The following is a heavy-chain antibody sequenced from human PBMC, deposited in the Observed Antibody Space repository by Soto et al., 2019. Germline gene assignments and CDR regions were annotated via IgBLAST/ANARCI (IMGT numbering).Heavy chain of an antibody. D-gene: IGHD6-6*01. CDR3: ASSRAASSSSNLYYYYYGMDV. J-gene: IGHJ6*02. Sequence: PGESLKISCKGSGYSFTSYWIGWVRQMPGKGLEWMGIIYPGDSDTRYSPSFQGQVTISADKSISTAYLQWSSLKASDTAMYYCASSRAASSSSNLYYYYYGMDVWGQGTRVTVSS. V-gene: IGHV5-51*01. CDR1: GYSFTSYW. CDR2: IYPGDSDT.